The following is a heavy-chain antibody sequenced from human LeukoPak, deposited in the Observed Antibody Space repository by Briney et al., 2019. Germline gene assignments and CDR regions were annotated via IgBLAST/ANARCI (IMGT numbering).Heavy chain of an antibody. Sequence: SETLSLTCTVSGGSISSYYWSWIRQPAGKGLEWIGRIYTSGSTNYNPSLKSRVTMSVDTSKNQLSLKLSSVTAADTAVYYCARDPYCSSTSCYDNYYYGMDVWGQGTTVTVSS. J-gene: IGHJ6*02. CDR2: IYTSGST. CDR1: GGSISSYY. D-gene: IGHD2-2*01. V-gene: IGHV4-4*07. CDR3: ARDPYCSSTSCYDNYYYGMDV.